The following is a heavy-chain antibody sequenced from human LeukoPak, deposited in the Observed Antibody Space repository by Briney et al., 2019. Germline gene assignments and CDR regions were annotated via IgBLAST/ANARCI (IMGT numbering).Heavy chain of an antibody. J-gene: IGHJ5*02. CDR3: ARAPVRIAVAGRGDLFDP. D-gene: IGHD6-19*01. CDR1: GGSISRHY. CDR2: IYYSGST. Sequence: SETLSLTCTVSGGSISRHYWSWIRQPPGKGLEWIGYIYYSGSTNFNPSLKSRVTMSVDTSKNQFSLKLSSVTAADTAVYYCARAPVRIAVAGRGDLFDPWGQGTLVTVSS. V-gene: IGHV4-59*11.